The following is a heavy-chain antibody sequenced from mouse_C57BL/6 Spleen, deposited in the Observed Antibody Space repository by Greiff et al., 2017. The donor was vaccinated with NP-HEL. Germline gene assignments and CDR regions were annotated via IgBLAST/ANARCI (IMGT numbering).Heavy chain of an antibody. J-gene: IGHJ3*01. CDR2: INPNNGGT. CDR3: AKSVSFAY. Sequence: EVQLQQSGPELVKPGASVKISCKASGYTFTDYYMNWVKQSHGKSLEWIGDINPNNGGTSYNQKFKGKATLTVDKSSSTAYMELRSLTSEDSAVYYRAKSVSFAYWGQGTLVTVSA. CDR1: GYTFTDYY. V-gene: IGHV1-26*01.